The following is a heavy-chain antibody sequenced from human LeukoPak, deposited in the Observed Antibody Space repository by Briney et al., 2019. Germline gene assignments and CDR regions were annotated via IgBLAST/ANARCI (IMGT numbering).Heavy chain of an antibody. Sequence: GASVKVSCKASGYTFTSYAMHWVRQAPGQRLECMGWINTGNGNTKYSQKFQGRVTITRDTSASTAYMDLSSLRSEDTAVYYCARNTETAIPLPYYFDYWGQGTLVTVSS. CDR1: GYTFTSYA. D-gene: IGHD2-21*02. J-gene: IGHJ4*02. CDR2: INTGNGNT. CDR3: ARNTETAIPLPYYFDY. V-gene: IGHV1-3*04.